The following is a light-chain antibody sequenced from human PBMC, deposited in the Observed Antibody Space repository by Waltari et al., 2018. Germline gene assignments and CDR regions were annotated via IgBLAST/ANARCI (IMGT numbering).Light chain of an antibody. CDR2: AAS. V-gene: IGKV1-39*01. CDR1: QSISSY. J-gene: IGKJ5*01. Sequence: DIQLTQSPSSLSASVGDRVPITCRASQSISSYLNWYQQKPGKAPKLLIYAASSLQSGVPSRFSGSGSGTDFTLTISSLQPEDFATYYCQQSYSTPITFGQGTRLEIK. CDR3: QQSYSTPIT.